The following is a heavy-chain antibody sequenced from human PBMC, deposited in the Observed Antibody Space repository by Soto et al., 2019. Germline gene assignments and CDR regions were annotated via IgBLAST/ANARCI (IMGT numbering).Heavy chain of an antibody. CDR2: ISGSGGST. CDR1: GFTFSSYA. D-gene: IGHD6-13*01. Sequence: HPGGSLRLSCAASGFTFSSYAMSWVRQAPGKGLEWVSAISGSGGSTYYADSVKGRFTISRDNSKNTLYLQMNSLRAEDTAVYYCAKLTPEQQLVLLGAFDIWGQGTMVTVSS. CDR3: AKLTPEQQLVLLGAFDI. V-gene: IGHV3-23*01. J-gene: IGHJ3*02.